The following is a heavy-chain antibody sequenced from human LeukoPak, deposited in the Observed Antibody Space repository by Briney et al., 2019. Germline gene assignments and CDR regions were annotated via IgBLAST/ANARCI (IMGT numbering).Heavy chain of an antibody. V-gene: IGHV4-59*11. D-gene: IGHD1-26*01. J-gene: IGHJ4*02. CDR3: ARGDASGRPGIAFDY. CDR1: DDSFSTHY. CDR2: FHDSEST. Sequence: PSETLSLTCTVSDDSFSTHYWTWIRQPPGKGLEWIGYFHDSESTNYNPSLKSRVSISVDTSKKQVSLKLSSVTAADTAVYYCARGDASGRPGIAFDYWGQGTLVTVSS.